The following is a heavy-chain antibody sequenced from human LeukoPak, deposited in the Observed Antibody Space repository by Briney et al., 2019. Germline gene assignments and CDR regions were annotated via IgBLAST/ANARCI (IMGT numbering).Heavy chain of an antibody. CDR2: IYTSGST. V-gene: IGHV4-61*02. CDR3: ARGAIQGSFGGFDY. J-gene: IGHJ4*02. Sequence: SQTLSLTCTVSGGSISSGSYYWSWIRQPAGKGLEWVGRIYTSGSTNYNPSLKSRVTISGDTSKNQFSLKLSSVTAADTAVYYCARGAIQGSFGGFDYWGQGTLVTVSS. D-gene: IGHD5-18*01. CDR1: GGSISSGSYY.